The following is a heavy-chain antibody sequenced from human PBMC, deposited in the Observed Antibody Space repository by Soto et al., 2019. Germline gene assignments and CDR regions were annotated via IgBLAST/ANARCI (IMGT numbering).Heavy chain of an antibody. Sequence: QVQLVQSGAEVKKPGASVKVSCKVSGYTLTELSMHWVRQAPGKGLEWMGGFDPEDGETIYAQKFQGRVTMTEDTCTDTADMELRSLGSEDTAVYYCATKGRWYVGYSYYGMDVWGQGTTVTVSS. CDR2: FDPEDGET. J-gene: IGHJ6*02. CDR3: ATKGRWYVGYSYYGMDV. V-gene: IGHV1-24*01. CDR1: GYTLTELS. D-gene: IGHD6-13*01.